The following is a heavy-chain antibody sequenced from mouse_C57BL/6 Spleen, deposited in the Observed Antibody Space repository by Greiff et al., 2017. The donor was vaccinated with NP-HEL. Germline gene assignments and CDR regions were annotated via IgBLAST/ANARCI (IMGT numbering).Heavy chain of an antibody. CDR1: GYAFSSSW. J-gene: IGHJ4*01. V-gene: IGHV1-82*01. Sequence: VQLQQSGPELVKPGASVKISCKASGYAFSSSWMNWVKQRPGKGLEWIGRIYPGDGDTNYNGKFKGKATLTADKSSSTAYMQLSSLTSEDSAVYFCARGDDYDEVDYWGQGTSVTVSS. CDR2: IYPGDGDT. CDR3: ARGDDYDEVDY. D-gene: IGHD2-4*01.